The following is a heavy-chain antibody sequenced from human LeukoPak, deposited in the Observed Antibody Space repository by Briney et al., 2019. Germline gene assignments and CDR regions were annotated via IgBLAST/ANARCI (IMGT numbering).Heavy chain of an antibody. D-gene: IGHD1-1*01. J-gene: IGHJ6*03. CDR1: GFTFSSYG. Sequence: GGSLRLSCAASGFTFSSYGMSWVRRAPGKGLEWVSAISGSGGSTYYADSVKGRFTIPRDNSKNTLYLQMNSLRAEDTAVYYCARATTGTTLSYYYYYMDVWGKGTTVTVSS. V-gene: IGHV3-23*01. CDR2: ISGSGGST. CDR3: ARATTGTTLSYYYYYMDV.